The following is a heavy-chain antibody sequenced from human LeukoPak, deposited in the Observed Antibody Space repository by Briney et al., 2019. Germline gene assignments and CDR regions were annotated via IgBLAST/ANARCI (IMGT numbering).Heavy chain of an antibody. CDR3: ARVAKGIAAFP. V-gene: IGHV1-2*02. D-gene: IGHD6-13*01. CDR2: INSNSGGT. Sequence: ASVKVSFKASGYTFTGYYMHWVRQAPGQGLEWMGWINSNSGGTNYAQKFQGRVTMTRDTSISTAYMELSRLRSDDTAVYYCARVAKGIAAFPWGQGTLVTVSS. J-gene: IGHJ4*02. CDR1: GYTFTGYY.